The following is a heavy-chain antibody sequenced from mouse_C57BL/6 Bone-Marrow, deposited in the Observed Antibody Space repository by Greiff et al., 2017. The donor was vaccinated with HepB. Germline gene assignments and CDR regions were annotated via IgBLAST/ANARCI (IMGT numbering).Heavy chain of an antibody. V-gene: IGHV1-64*01. D-gene: IGHD2-4*01. CDR2: IHPNSGST. CDR3: TPIYYDYPYAMDY. Sequence: QVQLQQPGAELVKPGASVKLSCKASGYTFTSYWMHWVKQRPGQGLEWIGMIHPNSGSTNYNEKFKSKATLTVDKSSNTAYLQLSSLTSEDTAVYYCTPIYYDYPYAMDYWGQGTSVTVSS. J-gene: IGHJ4*01. CDR1: GYTFTSYW.